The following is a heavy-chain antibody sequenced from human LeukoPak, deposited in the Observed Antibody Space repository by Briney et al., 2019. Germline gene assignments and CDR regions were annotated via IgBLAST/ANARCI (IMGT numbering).Heavy chain of an antibody. J-gene: IGHJ6*02. CDR1: GLTFSSYA. Sequence: HSGGSLRLSCAASGLTFSSYAMGSVRQARGRGLGWVSAIIGSGGSTNYADSVKDRFSIPRDNSKNTLYLQMNSLRAEDTAVYYCAKIEIAGTPNYYGMDFWGQGTTVTVSS. CDR3: AKIEIAGTPNYYGMDF. D-gene: IGHD1-14*01. V-gene: IGHV3-23*01. CDR2: IIGSGGST.